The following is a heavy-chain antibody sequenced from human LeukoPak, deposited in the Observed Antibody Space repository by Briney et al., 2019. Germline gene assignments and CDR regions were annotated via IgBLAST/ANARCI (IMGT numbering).Heavy chain of an antibody. V-gene: IGHV3-21*01. Sequence: GGSLRLSCAASGFTFNRYSMNWVRQAPGKGLEWVSSITSSSSYIYYADSVKGRFTISRDNAKNSLYLQMNSLRAEDTAVYYCAREMLAAVAAQSWGQGTLVTVSS. J-gene: IGHJ5*02. CDR3: AREMLAAVAAQS. D-gene: IGHD6-19*01. CDR2: ITSSSSYI. CDR1: GFTFNRYS.